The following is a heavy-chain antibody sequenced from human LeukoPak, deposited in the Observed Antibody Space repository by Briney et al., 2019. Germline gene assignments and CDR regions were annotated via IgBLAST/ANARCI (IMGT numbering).Heavy chain of an antibody. CDR2: MNPNSGNT. CDR3: ARGPGPYYYDSGGPLPFDI. J-gene: IGHJ3*02. CDR1: GYTFTSYD. V-gene: IGHV1-8*01. Sequence: ASVRVSCKASGYTFTSYDINWVRQATGQGLEWMGWMNPNSGNTGYAQKFQGRVTMTRNTSISTAYMELSSLRSEDTAVYYCARGPGPYYYDSGGPLPFDIWGQGTMVTVSS. D-gene: IGHD3-22*01.